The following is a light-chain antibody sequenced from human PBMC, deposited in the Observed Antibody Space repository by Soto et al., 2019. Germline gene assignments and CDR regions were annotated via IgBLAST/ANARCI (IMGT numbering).Light chain of an antibody. CDR1: QSVSSVF. CDR3: QHYGSSPPLA. V-gene: IGKV3-20*01. J-gene: IGKJ4*01. CDR2: GAS. Sequence: EFVLTQSPGTLSLSPGERATLSCRASQSVSSVFLAWYQQKPRQPPRLLIYGASTRGSGIPDRFSGSGSGKDFTLTIRRLEPEDFAVYYCQHYGSSPPLAFGGGTKVDIK.